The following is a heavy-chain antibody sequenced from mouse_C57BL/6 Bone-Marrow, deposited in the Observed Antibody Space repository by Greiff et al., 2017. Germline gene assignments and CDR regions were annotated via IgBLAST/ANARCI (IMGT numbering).Heavy chain of an antibody. Sequence: QVQLKQSGPGLVAPSQSLSITCTVSGFSLTSYGVHWVRQPPGKGLEWLVVIWSDGSTTYNSALKSRLSISKDNSKSQVFLKMNSLQTDDTAMYYCARHEEGTTASREAWFAYWGQGTLVTVSA. CDR1: GFSLTSYG. J-gene: IGHJ3*01. CDR3: ARHEEGTTASREAWFAY. CDR2: IWSDGST. V-gene: IGHV2-6-1*01. D-gene: IGHD1-2*01.